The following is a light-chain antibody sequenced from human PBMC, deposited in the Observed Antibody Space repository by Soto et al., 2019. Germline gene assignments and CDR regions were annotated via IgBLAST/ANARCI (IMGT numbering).Light chain of an antibody. J-gene: IGKJ2*01. Sequence: VLTQSPGTLSVSPGERATISCRASQTISSSYLAWYQHKPGQAPRLLIYGASSRATGIPHRFSGSGSGTDFTLTISRLEPEDCGVYYCQQYGGSPPYTFGQGTRLDIK. CDR3: QQYGGSPPYT. CDR2: GAS. V-gene: IGKV3-20*01. CDR1: QTISSSY.